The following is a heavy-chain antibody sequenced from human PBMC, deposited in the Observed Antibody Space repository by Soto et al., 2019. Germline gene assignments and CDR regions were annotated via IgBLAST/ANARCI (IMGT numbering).Heavy chain of an antibody. V-gene: IGHV3-74*01. Sequence: EVQLVESGGASVQPGVSLRLSCAASGFSLSKYWMHWVRQAPGKGLEWVSRVNGDGSSTTYADSVSGRFIISRDNAKNTVFLQMSSLRADETARYYCARGGSTDFYGLLDLWGQGTQVIVSS. CDR2: VNGDGSST. J-gene: IGHJ5*02. D-gene: IGHD3-16*01. CDR3: ARGGSTDFYGLLDL. CDR1: GFSLSKYW.